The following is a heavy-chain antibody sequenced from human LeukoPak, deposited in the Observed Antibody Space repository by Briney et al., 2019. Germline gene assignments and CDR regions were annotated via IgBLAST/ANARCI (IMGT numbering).Heavy chain of an antibody. CDR1: GGSISSGDYY. CDR3: ARARSGYVFDN. J-gene: IGHJ4*02. Sequence: SETLSLTCTVSGGSISSGDYYWSWIRQPPGKGLEWIGYIYYSGSTYYNPSLKSRVTISVDTSKNQFSLKLSSVTAADTAVDYCARARSGYVFDNWGQGTLVTVSP. V-gene: IGHV4-30-4*01. D-gene: IGHD3-10*02. CDR2: IYYSGST.